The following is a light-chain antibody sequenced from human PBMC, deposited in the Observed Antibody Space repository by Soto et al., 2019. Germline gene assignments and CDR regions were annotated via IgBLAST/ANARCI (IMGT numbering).Light chain of an antibody. V-gene: IGLV2-14*01. CDR2: EVT. CDR1: SSDVGGYKH. J-gene: IGLJ1*01. Sequence: QSALTQPASVSGSPGQSITISCTGTSSDVGGYKHVSWYQLHPGKAPKLMVFEVTTRPSGVSNRFSGSKSGNTASLTISGRQAEDEAHYYCSSYTSSGAQVFGTGTKVTVL. CDR3: SSYTSSGAQV.